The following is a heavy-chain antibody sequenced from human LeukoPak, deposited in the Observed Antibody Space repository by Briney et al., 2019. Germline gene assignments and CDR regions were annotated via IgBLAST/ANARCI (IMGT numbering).Heavy chain of an antibody. CDR2: IRNDETEI. CDR3: AKDGGRYRFDY. Sequence: PGGSLRLSCAAPGFPFNTYNLHWLRQAPGRGLEGVSFIRNDETEIHYADFAKGRFTISRDKSKNSLYLQMNSLRPDDTALYYCAKDGGRYRFDYWGQGTMVTVS. D-gene: IGHD3-16*02. CDR1: GFPFNTYN. V-gene: IGHV3-30*02. J-gene: IGHJ4*02.